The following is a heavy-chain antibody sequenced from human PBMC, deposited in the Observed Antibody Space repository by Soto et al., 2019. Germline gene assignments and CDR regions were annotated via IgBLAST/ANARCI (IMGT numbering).Heavy chain of an antibody. V-gene: IGHV3-33*01. D-gene: IGHD2-8*01. Sequence: GGSLRLSCAASGFTFGTYAMHWVRQAPGKGLEWVAVIYYDGSNRHYGDAVKGRFTISRDNSKSTLYLQMSSLRAEDTAVYYCARAFCTNGVCYYFFDYWGHGTLVTVSS. CDR3: ARAFCTNGVCYYFFDY. J-gene: IGHJ4*01. CDR2: IYYDGSNR. CDR1: GFTFGTYA.